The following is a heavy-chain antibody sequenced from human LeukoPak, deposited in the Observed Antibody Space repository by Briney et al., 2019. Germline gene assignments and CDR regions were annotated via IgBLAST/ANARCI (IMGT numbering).Heavy chain of an antibody. Sequence: GGSLRLSCAASGFTFSSYWMSWVRQAPGKGLEWVANINEDGSEKYYVDSVKGRFTISRDNAKNSFYLQMNSLRAEDTAIYYCARGGRCRCGYRGQGTLVTVSS. CDR1: GFTFSSYW. CDR2: INEDGSEK. D-gene: IGHD5-24*01. J-gene: IGHJ4*02. V-gene: IGHV3-7*05. CDR3: ARGGRCRCGY.